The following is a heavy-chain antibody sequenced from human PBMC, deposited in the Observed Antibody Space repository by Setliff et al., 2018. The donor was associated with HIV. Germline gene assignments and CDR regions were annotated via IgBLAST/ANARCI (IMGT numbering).Heavy chain of an antibody. Sequence: SVKVSCKASNYTLINYGVSWVRQAPGQGLEWMGGVIPIFGTANYAQKFQGRVTITADESTSTAYMELSSLRSEDTAVYYCAKGGYYDSTGYYYYYLYYLDEWAKGPRSPSP. CDR2: VIPIFGTA. CDR3: AKGGYYDSTGYYYYYLYYLDE. D-gene: IGHD3-22*01. CDR1: NYTLINYG. J-gene: IGHJ6*03. V-gene: IGHV1-69*13.